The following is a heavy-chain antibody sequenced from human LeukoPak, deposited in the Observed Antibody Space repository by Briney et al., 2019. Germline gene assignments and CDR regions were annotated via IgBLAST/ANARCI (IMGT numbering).Heavy chain of an antibody. CDR1: GGSFSGYY. D-gene: IGHD2-15*01. CDR3: ARDRYCSGGSCYFGHYYYYMDV. CDR2: INHSGST. Sequence: TSETLSLTCAVYGGSFSGYYWSWIRQPPGKGLEWIGEINHSGSTNYNPSLKSRVTISVDTSKNQFSLKLSSVTAADTAVYYCARDRYCSGGSCYFGHYYYYMDVWGKGTTVTVSS. J-gene: IGHJ6*03. V-gene: IGHV4-34*01.